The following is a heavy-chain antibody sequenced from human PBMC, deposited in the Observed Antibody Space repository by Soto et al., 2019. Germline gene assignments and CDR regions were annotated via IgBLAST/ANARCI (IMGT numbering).Heavy chain of an antibody. D-gene: IGHD2-21*02. Sequence: SETLSLTCTVSGGSISGYYWSWIRQPPGKGLEWIGYMYNTGSTVYNPSFKSRVTISVDTSKNQFSLKLNSVTAADTAVYYCARDLCCYCVTDCYPMDAWGHGTTVPVSS. CDR1: GGSISGYY. V-gene: IGHV4-59*01. CDR2: MYNTGST. CDR3: ARDLCCYCVTDCYPMDA. J-gene: IGHJ6*01.